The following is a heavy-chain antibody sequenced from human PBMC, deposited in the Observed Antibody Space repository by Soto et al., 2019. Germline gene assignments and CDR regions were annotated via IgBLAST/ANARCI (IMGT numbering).Heavy chain of an antibody. J-gene: IGHJ3*02. CDR3: ARVLYYGDNEAFDI. V-gene: IGHV4-31*03. D-gene: IGHD4-17*01. Sequence: QVQLQESGPGLVKPSQTLSLTCTVSGGSISSGAYYWSWIRQHPGKGLEWIGYIYNSGKNYYNPSQKSRVTISVDTSKNQFPLKLSSVTAADTAVYYGARVLYYGDNEAFDIWGPGTMVTVSS. CDR2: IYNSGKN. CDR1: GGSISSGAYY.